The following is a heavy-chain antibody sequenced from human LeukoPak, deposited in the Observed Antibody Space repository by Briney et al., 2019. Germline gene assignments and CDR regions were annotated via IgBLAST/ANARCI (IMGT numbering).Heavy chain of an antibody. D-gene: IGHD5-18*01. Sequence: GSSVEVSCKASGGTFSSYAISWVRQAPGQGLEWMGGIIPIFGTANYAQKFQGRVTITADESTSTAYMELSSLRSEDTAVYYCARDCRAQLCPVDYWGQGTLVTVSS. CDR2: IIPIFGTA. V-gene: IGHV1-69*01. CDR3: ARDCRAQLCPVDY. CDR1: GGTFSSYA. J-gene: IGHJ4*02.